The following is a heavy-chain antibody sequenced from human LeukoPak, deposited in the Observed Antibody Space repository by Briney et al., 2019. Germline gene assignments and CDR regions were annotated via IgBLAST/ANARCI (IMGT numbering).Heavy chain of an antibody. Sequence: GGSLRLSCAPSGFTFTNAWMSWVRQAPGKGLEWVGRIKRKTDGGTTDYAAPVIGRFTISRDDSKNTLYLQMNSLKTEDTAVYYCNTAEVMGSGGAFDIRGQGTMVTVSS. CDR3: NTAEVMGSGGAFDI. CDR1: GFTFTNAW. CDR2: IKRKTDGGTT. J-gene: IGHJ3*02. V-gene: IGHV3-15*01. D-gene: IGHD3-10*01.